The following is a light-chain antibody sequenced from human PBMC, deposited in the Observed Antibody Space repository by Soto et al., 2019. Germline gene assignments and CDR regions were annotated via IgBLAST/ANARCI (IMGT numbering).Light chain of an antibody. CDR3: HSRA. CDR1: QTISRW. V-gene: IGKV1-5*01. Sequence: DIQLTQTPSTLSASVGDEVTITCRASQTISRWLAWYQQKPGRAPKLLIYDASTLESGVPSRFSGSGSETEFTITISRMQHDDFATYFCHSRAFGQGTRMEIK. J-gene: IGKJ5*01. CDR2: DAS.